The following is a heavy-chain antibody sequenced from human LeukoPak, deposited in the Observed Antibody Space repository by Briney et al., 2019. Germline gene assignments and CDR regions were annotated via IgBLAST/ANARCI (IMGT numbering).Heavy chain of an antibody. V-gene: IGHV1-8*01. Sequence: ASVKVSCKASGYTFTSYDINWVRQATGQGLEWMGWMNPNSGNTGYAQKFQGRVTMTRNTSISTAYMELSSLRSEDTAVYYCARYDSSTLNYYYGMDVWGQGTTVTVSS. CDR1: GYTFTSYD. D-gene: IGHD3-22*01. CDR3: ARYDSSTLNYYYGMDV. J-gene: IGHJ6*02. CDR2: MNPNSGNT.